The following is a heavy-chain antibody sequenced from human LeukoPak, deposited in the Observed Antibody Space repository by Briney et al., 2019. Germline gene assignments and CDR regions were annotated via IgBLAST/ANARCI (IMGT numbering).Heavy chain of an antibody. Sequence: ASVKVSCKASGYTFTSYYMHWVRQAPGQGLEWMGIVNPSGGSTSYAQKFQGRVTMTRDTSTSTVYMELSSLRSEDTAVYYCAREGMTYSSGRGFDYWGQGTLVTVSS. J-gene: IGHJ4*02. CDR3: AREGMTYSSGRGFDY. D-gene: IGHD6-19*01. V-gene: IGHV1-46*01. CDR1: GYTFTSYY. CDR2: VNPSGGST.